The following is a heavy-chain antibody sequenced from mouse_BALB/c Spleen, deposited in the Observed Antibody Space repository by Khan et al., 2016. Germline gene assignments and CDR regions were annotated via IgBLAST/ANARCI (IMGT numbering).Heavy chain of an antibody. CDR3: ARGDYDGTYYGMDY. J-gene: IGHJ4*01. V-gene: IGHV3-2*02. CDR1: GYSITNDYA. D-gene: IGHD2-4*01. Sequence: EVQLQESGPGLVKPSQSLSLTCTVTGYSITNDYAWNWIRQFPGNKLEWMGYITYSGSTSYNPSLRSRISITRDTSKNPFFLQLSSVTTEDTATYYCARGDYDGTYYGMDYWGQGTSVTVSS. CDR2: ITYSGST.